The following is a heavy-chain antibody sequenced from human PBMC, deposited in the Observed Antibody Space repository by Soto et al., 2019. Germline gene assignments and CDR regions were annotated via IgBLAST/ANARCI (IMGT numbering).Heavy chain of an antibody. CDR2: ISAYNGNT. D-gene: IGHD3-10*01. J-gene: IGHJ6*02. Sequence: QVQLVQSGAEVKKPGASVKVSCKASGYTFTSYGISWVRQAPGQGLEWMGWISAYNGNTNYAQKLQGRVTMTTDTYTSTAYMELRSLRSDDTAVYYCARDTITMVRGVIIVDYYYYYGMDVWGQGTTVTVSS. CDR3: ARDTITMVRGVIIVDYYYYYGMDV. V-gene: IGHV1-18*04. CDR1: GYTFTSYG.